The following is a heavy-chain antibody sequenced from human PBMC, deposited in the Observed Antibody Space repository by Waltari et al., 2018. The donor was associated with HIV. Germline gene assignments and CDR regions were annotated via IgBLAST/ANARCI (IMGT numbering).Heavy chain of an antibody. CDR3: ASSRGVVTPDY. CDR1: GGSISSSSYY. CDR2: IYYSGST. V-gene: IGHV4-39*01. D-gene: IGHD2-21*02. J-gene: IGHJ4*02. Sequence: QLQLQESGPGLVKPSETLSLTGTVSGGSISSSSYYWGWIRQPPGKGLEWIGSIYYSGSTYYHPSLRSRVTISVDTSKNQFSLKLSSVTAADTAGYYWASSRGVVTPDYWGQGTLVTVS.